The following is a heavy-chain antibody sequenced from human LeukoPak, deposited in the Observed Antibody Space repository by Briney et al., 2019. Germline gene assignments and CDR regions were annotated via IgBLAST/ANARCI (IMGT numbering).Heavy chain of an antibody. Sequence: SETPSLTCTVSGGSISSSSYYWGWIRQPPGKGLEWIGSIYYSGSTYYNPSLKSRVTISVDTSKNQFSLKLSSVTAADTAVYYCARQSSSGWYRRGYYFDYWGQGTLVTVSS. CDR3: ARQSSSGWYRRGYYFDY. CDR1: GGSISSSSYY. CDR2: IYYSGST. J-gene: IGHJ4*02. D-gene: IGHD6-19*01. V-gene: IGHV4-39*01.